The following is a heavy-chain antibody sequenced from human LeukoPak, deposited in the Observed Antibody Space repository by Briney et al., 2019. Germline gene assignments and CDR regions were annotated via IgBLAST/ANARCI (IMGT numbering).Heavy chain of an antibody. CDR2: ISGSGGGT. CDR1: GFTFSSYA. V-gene: IGHV3-23*01. D-gene: IGHD3-22*01. Sequence: GGSLRLSCAASGFTFSSYAMSWVRQAPGKGLEWVSAISGSGGGTYYADSVKGRFAISRDNSQNPLYLQLNSLRAEDTAVYYWASQKESFYDSSGNCWGQGTLVTVSS. CDR3: ASQKESFYDSSGNC. J-gene: IGHJ4*02.